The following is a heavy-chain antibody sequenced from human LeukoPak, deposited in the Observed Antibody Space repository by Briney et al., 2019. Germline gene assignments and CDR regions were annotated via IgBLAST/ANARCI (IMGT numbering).Heavy chain of an antibody. CDR3: IASSTWYLYYYGMDV. CDR2: IKSKTDGWTT. J-gene: IGHJ6*04. D-gene: IGHD6-13*01. CDR1: GFTFRKAW. V-gene: IGHV3-15*01. Sequence: GSPEPSRAAPGFTFRKAWISWVRQGPGKGPGGVCRIKSKTDGWTTDYGAPVKGRFTISRDDSKNTLYLQMNSLKTEDTAVYYCIASSTWYLYYYGMDVWGKGTTVTVSS.